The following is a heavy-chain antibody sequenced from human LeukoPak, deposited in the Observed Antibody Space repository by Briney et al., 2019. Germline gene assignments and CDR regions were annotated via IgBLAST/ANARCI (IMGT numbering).Heavy chain of an antibody. D-gene: IGHD1-26*01. CDR2: INPSGGST. Sequence: ASVKVSCKASGYTFTSYYMHWVRQAPGQGLEWMGIINPSGGSTSYAQKIQGRVTMSVDTSKNQFSLKLSSVTAADTAVYYCAREWELPPNYYYYMDVWSKGTTVTVSS. J-gene: IGHJ6*03. CDR1: GYTFTSYY. V-gene: IGHV1-46*01. CDR3: AREWELPPNYYYYMDV.